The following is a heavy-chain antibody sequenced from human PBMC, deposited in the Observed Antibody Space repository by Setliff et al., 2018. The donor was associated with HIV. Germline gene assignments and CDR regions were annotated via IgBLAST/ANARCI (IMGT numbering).Heavy chain of an antibody. J-gene: IGHJ6*02. D-gene: IGHD6-19*01. CDR3: ARLGSGWSDSYYYAMDI. CDR2: ISTYSDET. V-gene: IGHV1-18*01. Sequence: ASVKVSCKPSGYTFTAYGLSWVRQAPGQGLEWMGWISTYSDETSSSQNLQGRLTMTTDTSTSTAYTELRSLRSDDTAVYYCARLGSGWSDSYYYAMDIWGQGTTVTVSS. CDR1: GYTFTAYG.